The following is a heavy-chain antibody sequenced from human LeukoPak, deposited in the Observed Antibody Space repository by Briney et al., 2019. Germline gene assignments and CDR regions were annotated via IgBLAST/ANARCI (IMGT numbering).Heavy chain of an antibody. Sequence: GGSLRLSCAASGFTFSSYWMHWVRQAPGKGLVWVSRINSDGSSTSYADSVKGRFTISRDNAKNTLYLQMNSLRAEDTAVYYCARNPQWFGELRVYLGQGTLVTVSS. V-gene: IGHV3-74*01. J-gene: IGHJ4*02. CDR3: ARNPQWFGELRVY. CDR2: INSDGSST. CDR1: GFTFSSYW. D-gene: IGHD3-10*01.